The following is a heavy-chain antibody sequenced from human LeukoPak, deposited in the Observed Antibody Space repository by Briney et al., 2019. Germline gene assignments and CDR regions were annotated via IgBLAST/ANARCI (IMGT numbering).Heavy chain of an antibody. CDR2: INHNSGGT. V-gene: IGHV1-2*02. Sequence: ASVKVSCKTSGYTFTGYYIHWVRQAPGQGLEWMGWINHNSGGTNYAQKFQGRVTMTRDTSISTAYMELSRLRSDDTAVYYCARVKPYYYYYYMDVWGKGTTVTISS. CDR3: ARVKPYYYYYYMDV. CDR1: GYTFTGYY. J-gene: IGHJ6*03.